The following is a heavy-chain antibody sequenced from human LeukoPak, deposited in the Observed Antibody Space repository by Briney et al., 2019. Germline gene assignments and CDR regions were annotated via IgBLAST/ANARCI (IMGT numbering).Heavy chain of an antibody. CDR1: GYSISSGYY. CDR3: ARETDYYDSSGPPPGNWFFDI. D-gene: IGHD3-22*01. J-gene: IGHJ3*02. V-gene: IGHV4-38-2*02. Sequence: SETLSLTCTVSGYSISSGYYWAWIRQSPGKGLEWIGSIYQSGSTYDNPSLKSRVTISIDKSKNQFSLKVNSVTAADTAVYYCARETDYYDSSGPPPGNWFFDIWGQGTMVTVSS. CDR2: IYQSGST.